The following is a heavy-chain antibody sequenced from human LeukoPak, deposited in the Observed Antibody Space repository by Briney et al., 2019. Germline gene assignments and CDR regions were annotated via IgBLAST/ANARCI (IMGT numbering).Heavy chain of an antibody. D-gene: IGHD1-26*01. CDR1: GFTFSRYW. Sequence: GGSLRLSCAASGFTFSRYWMSWVRQAPGKGLEWVANIKQDGSEKYYVDSVKGRFTISRDNAKNSLYLQMNSLRAEDTAVYYCARERGSYYYYYMDVWGKGTTVTISS. CDR2: IKQDGSEK. CDR3: ARERGSYYYYYMDV. V-gene: IGHV3-7*01. J-gene: IGHJ6*03.